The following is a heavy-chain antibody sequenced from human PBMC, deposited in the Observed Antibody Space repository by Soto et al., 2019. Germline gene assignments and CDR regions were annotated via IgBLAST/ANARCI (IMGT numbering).Heavy chain of an antibody. CDR3: ARGTYSSRARYFQH. CDR2: ISSGSTYI. V-gene: IGHV3-21*01. J-gene: IGHJ1*01. Sequence: GGSLRLSCSGSEFTFSSYSMNWVRQAPGKGLQWVSFISSGSTYIYYADSVKGRFTISRDNAKNSLYLQMNSLRAEDTAVYYCARGTYSSRARYFQHWGQGTLVTVSS. D-gene: IGHD6-19*01. CDR1: EFTFSSYS.